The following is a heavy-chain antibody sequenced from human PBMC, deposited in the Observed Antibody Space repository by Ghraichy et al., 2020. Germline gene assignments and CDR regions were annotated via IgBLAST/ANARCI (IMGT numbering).Heavy chain of an antibody. D-gene: IGHD5/OR15-5a*01. J-gene: IGHJ2*01. CDR2: SRNWGTTA. V-gene: IGHV3-48*02. CDR1: GFTLETFN. Sequence: GGSLRLSCEASGFTLETFNMIWVRLAPGKGLEWISSSRNWGTTADYADSVRGRFIISRDDAKNLLFLQMNDLRDDDTAVYYCARVHIQVYAYWYFDFWGRGTLVTVSS. CDR3: ARVHIQVYAYWYFDF.